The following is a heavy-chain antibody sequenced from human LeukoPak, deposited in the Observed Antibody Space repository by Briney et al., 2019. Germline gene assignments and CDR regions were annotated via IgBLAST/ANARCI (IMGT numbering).Heavy chain of an antibody. CDR2: ISAYNGNT. J-gene: IGHJ3*02. CDR3: ARDQYYYGSGSYYTPDAFDI. V-gene: IGHV1-18*01. Sequence: ASVKVSCKSSGYTFTSYGISWVRQAPGQGLEWMGWISAYNGNTNYAQKLQGRVTMTTDTSTSTAYMDLRSLRSDDTAVYYCARDQYYYGSGSYYTPDAFDIWGQGTMVTVSS. D-gene: IGHD3-10*01. CDR1: GYTFTSYG.